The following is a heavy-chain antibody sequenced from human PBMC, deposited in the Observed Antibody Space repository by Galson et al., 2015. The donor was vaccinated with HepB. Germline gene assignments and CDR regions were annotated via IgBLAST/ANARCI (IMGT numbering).Heavy chain of an antibody. D-gene: IGHD3-16*01. V-gene: IGHV3-74*01. CDR1: GFTFSSYW. J-gene: IGHJ4*02. CDR2: VNNDGSGA. CDR3: LRDGGALAFDY. Sequence: SLRLSCAASGFTFSSYWMHWVRQAPGKGLVWVSRVNNDGSGATYADSVKGRFTISRDNAKNTLYLQMTSLRAEDTAVYYCLRDGGALAFDYWGQGALVTVSS.